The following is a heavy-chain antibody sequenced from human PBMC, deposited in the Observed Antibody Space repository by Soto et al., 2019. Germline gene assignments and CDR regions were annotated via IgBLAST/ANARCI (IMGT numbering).Heavy chain of an antibody. CDR1: CGSISSGGYY. V-gene: IGHV4-31*03. Sequence: SETLSLTCTVSCGSISSGGYYWSWIRQHPGKGLEWIGYIYYSGSTYYNPSLKSRVTISVDTSKNQFSLKLSSVTAADTAVYYCARACITMVRGVISAPNYYYYGMDVWGQGTTVT. CDR2: IYYSGST. D-gene: IGHD3-10*01. CDR3: ARACITMVRGVISAPNYYYYGMDV. J-gene: IGHJ6*02.